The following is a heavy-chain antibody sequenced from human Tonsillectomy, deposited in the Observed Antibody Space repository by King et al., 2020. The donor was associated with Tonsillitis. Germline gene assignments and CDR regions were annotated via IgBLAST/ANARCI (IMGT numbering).Heavy chain of an antibody. J-gene: IGHJ4*02. D-gene: IGHD6-19*01. Sequence: VQLVESGGGLVQPGRSLTLSCIASRFIFGDYAMSWFRQAPGKGLEWVGFIRSKGFGGTAEYAASVKGRFTISRDDSKSIAHLQMNSLKTEDTAVYFCTRVRYSTGWYRVGGPHYFDYWGQGALVSVSS. CDR1: RFIFGDYA. CDR2: IRSKGFGGTA. CDR3: TRVRYSTGWYRVGGPHYFDY. V-gene: IGHV3-49*03.